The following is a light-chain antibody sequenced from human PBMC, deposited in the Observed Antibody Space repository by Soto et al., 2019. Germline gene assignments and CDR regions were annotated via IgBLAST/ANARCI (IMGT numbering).Light chain of an antibody. Sequence: DIQMTQSPSTLSASVGGRVTITCQASQNINNYLNWYQQKPGRAPKLLIYDASNLEAGXXSRFRGSGSGTDFTFTISRLQPEDIATYYCQQYENLPTFGQGTRL. CDR2: DAS. CDR1: QNINNY. V-gene: IGKV1-33*01. CDR3: QQYENLPT. J-gene: IGKJ5*01.